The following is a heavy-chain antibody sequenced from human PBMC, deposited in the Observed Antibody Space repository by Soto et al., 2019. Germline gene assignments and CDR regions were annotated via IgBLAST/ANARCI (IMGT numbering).Heavy chain of an antibody. D-gene: IGHD3-22*01. Sequence: QVQLQESGPGLVKPSETLSLTCTVSGGSISSYYWSWIRQPPGKGLEWIGYIYYSGSTNYNPSLKSRVTISVDTSKNQFSLKLSSVTAADTAVYYCARGDYYDSSGYYFGYWGQGTLVTVSS. J-gene: IGHJ4*02. CDR2: IYYSGST. CDR3: ARGDYYDSSGYYFGY. V-gene: IGHV4-59*01. CDR1: GGSISSYY.